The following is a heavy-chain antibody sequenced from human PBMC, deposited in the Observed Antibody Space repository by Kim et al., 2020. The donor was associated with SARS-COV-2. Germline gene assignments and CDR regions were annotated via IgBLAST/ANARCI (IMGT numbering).Heavy chain of an antibody. CDR2: ISWNSGSI. CDR1: GFTFDDYA. D-gene: IGHD6-13*01. V-gene: IGHV3-9*01. Sequence: GGSLRLSCAASGFTFDDYAMHWVRQAPGKGLEWVSGISWNSGSIGYADSVKGRFTISRDNAKNSLYLQMNSLRAEDTALYYCAKDGVAAAGTPLDYWGQGTLVTVSS. J-gene: IGHJ4*02. CDR3: AKDGVAAAGTPLDY.